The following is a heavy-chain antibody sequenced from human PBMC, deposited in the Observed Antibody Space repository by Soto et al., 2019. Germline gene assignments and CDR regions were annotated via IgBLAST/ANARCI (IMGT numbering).Heavy chain of an antibody. CDR3: ARARFCTSTSCYHYFDF. CDR1: GGSISSSS. Sequence: PSETLSLTCTVSGGSISSSSWSWIRQPPGRGLEWIGYIYNNGRTDYNPSLKSRVTISVDTSKNHFSLKLSSVTPADTAVYYCARARFCTSTSCYHYFDFWGQGTWSPSPQ. V-gene: IGHV4-59*01. J-gene: IGHJ4*02. CDR2: IYNNGRT. D-gene: IGHD2-2*01.